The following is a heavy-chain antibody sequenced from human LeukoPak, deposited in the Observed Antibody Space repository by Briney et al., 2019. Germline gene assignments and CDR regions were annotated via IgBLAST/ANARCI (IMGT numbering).Heavy chain of an antibody. CDR2: IYSGGST. CDR3: ARLLQYADFDMDV. D-gene: IGHD2-2*01. J-gene: IGHJ6*02. Sequence: GGSLRLSCAASGFTVSSNYMSWVRQAPGKGLEWVSVIYSGGSTYYADSVKGRFTISRDNSKNTLYLQMNSLRAEDTAVYYCARLLQYADFDMDVWGQGTTVTVSS. V-gene: IGHV3-53*01. CDR1: GFTVSSNY.